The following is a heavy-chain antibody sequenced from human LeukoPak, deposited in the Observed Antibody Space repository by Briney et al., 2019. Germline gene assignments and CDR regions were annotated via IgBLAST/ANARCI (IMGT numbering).Heavy chain of an antibody. CDR1: GGSFSGYF. CDR3: ARSAYGDHSAFDI. CDR2: IYYSGST. J-gene: IGHJ3*02. Sequence: SETLSLTCAVYGGSFSGYFWSWIRQHPGKGLEWIGYIYYSGSTYYNPSLKSRVTISVDTSKNQFSLKLSSVTAADTAVYYCARSAYGDHSAFDIWGQGTMVTVSS. V-gene: IGHV4-31*11. D-gene: IGHD4-17*01.